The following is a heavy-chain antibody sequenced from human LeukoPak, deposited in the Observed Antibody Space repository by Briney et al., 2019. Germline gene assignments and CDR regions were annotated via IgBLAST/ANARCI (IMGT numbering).Heavy chain of an antibody. V-gene: IGHV3-21*01. CDR1: GFTFSSYS. J-gene: IGHJ5*02. D-gene: IGHD5-24*01. CDR2: ISSSSSYI. Sequence: GGSLRLSCAASGFTFSSYSMHWVRQAPGKGLEWVSSISSSSSYIYYADSVKGRFTVSRDNSKNTLYLQMNSLRAEDTAVYYCARGSSRDGYKWPWGQGTLVTVSS. CDR3: ARGSSRDGYKWP.